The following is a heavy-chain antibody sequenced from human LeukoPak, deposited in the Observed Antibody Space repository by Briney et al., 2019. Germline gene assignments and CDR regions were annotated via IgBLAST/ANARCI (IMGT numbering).Heavy chain of an antibody. Sequence: GGSLRLSCAASGFTFSNYAMSWVRQAPGKGLEWVSAISGSGGSTYYADSVKGRFTISRDNSKNTLYLQMNSLRAEDTAVYYCATHITTVTTAYDYGGQGTLVTVSS. D-gene: IGHD4-17*01. V-gene: IGHV3-23*01. CDR3: ATHITTVTTAYDY. CDR2: ISGSGGST. J-gene: IGHJ4*02. CDR1: GFTFSNYA.